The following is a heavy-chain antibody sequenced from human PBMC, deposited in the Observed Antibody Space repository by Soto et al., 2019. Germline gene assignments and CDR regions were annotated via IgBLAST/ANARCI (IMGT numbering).Heavy chain of an antibody. CDR3: ARLGGDPPSYYCGMDV. CDR1: GYTFTGYY. D-gene: IGHD3-16*01. CDR2: INPNSGGT. Sequence: ASVKVSCKASGYTFTGYYMHWVRQAPGQGLEWMGWINPNSGGTNYAQKFQGWVTMTRDTSISTAYMELSRLRSDDTAVYYCARLGGDPPSYYCGMDVWGQGTTVTVSS. V-gene: IGHV1-2*04. J-gene: IGHJ6*02.